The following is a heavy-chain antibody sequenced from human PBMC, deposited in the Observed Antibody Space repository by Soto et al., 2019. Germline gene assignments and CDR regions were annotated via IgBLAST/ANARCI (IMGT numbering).Heavy chain of an antibody. CDR3: ARGIPGVYATDV. D-gene: IGHD2-2*01. Sequence: GGSLRLSCAASGFTYSSYWMHWVRQAPGKGLVWVSRIKGDGSSTSYADSVEGRFTISRDNAKNTLYLQMNSLRDEDTTVYYCARGIPGVYATDVWGQGTTVTVSS. J-gene: IGHJ6*02. CDR2: IKGDGSST. V-gene: IGHV3-74*01. CDR1: GFTYSSYW.